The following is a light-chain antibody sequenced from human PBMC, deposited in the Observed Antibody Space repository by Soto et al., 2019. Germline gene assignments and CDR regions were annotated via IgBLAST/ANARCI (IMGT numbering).Light chain of an antibody. V-gene: IGKV1-39*01. CDR3: QQGYSTPT. J-gene: IGKJ2*01. Sequence: DIQMTQSPSSLSASVGDRVTITCRTSQSVSIYVNWYQQKPGKAPILLIYASSSLQSGVPSRFSGSGSGTDFTLTISSLEPEDFATYYCQQGYSTPTFGQGTKVDIK. CDR2: ASS. CDR1: QSVSIY.